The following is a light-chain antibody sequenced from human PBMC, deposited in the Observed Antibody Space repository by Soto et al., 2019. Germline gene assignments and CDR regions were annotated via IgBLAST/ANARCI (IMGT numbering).Light chain of an antibody. V-gene: IGLV2-11*01. CDR3: CSYAGSYTSLYV. Sequence: QSVLTQPRSVSGSPGQSVTISCPGTSSDVGGYNYVSWYQQHPGKAPKLMIYDVSRRPSGVPGRFSGSKSGNTASLTISGLQAEDEADYYCCSYAGSYTSLYVFGTGTKVTVL. CDR1: SSDVGGYNY. J-gene: IGLJ1*01. CDR2: DVS.